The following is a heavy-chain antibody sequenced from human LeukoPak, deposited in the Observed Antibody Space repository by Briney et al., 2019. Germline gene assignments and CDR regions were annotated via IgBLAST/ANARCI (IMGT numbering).Heavy chain of an antibody. Sequence: PGGSLRLSCAASGFTFSSYSMNWVRQAPGKGLEWVSYISSSSSTIYYADSVKGRFTISRDNAKNSLYLQMNSLRAEDTAVYYCARGGIVVVYPYYFDYWGQGTLVTVSS. CDR1: GFTFSSYS. D-gene: IGHD3-22*01. CDR3: ARGGIVVVYPYYFDY. CDR2: ISSSSSTI. J-gene: IGHJ4*02. V-gene: IGHV3-48*01.